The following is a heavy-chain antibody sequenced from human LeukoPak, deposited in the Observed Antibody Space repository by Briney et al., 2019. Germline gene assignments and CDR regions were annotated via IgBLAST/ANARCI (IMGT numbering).Heavy chain of an antibody. CDR3: ARAVSGSDYWFDP. Sequence: SETLSLTCNVSGGFMSGHYWTWIRQTPGKELEWIGCIFPSGSTNYNPSLKTRLTISVDTSKKQFFLNLRSLTAADTAVYYCARAVSGSDYWFDPWGQGTQVTVSS. CDR1: GGFMSGHY. V-gene: IGHV4-59*11. CDR2: IFPSGST. J-gene: IGHJ5*02. D-gene: IGHD5-12*01.